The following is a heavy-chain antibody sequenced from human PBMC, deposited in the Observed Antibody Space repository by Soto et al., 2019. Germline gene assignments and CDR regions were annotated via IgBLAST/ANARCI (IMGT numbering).Heavy chain of an antibody. J-gene: IGHJ1*01. V-gene: IGHV3-72*01. D-gene: IGHD3-3*01. CDR2: IKNDPKSYIT. CDR3: ADLKWSRSYLP. Sequence: EVQLVESGGDLVQPGGSLRLSCVASGFSLSDHFMDWVRQAPGKGLEWVGRIKNDPKSYITDYAESVKGRFTISRYDSMYSLFLQMNSLTTEDTAIYDCADLKWSRSYLPWGQGTLVTVSS. CDR1: GFSLSDHF.